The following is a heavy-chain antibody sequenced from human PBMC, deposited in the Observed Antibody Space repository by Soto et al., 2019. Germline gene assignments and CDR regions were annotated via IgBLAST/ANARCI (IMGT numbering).Heavy chain of an antibody. CDR2: INPNSGGT. D-gene: IGHD2-21*01. Sequence: ASVKVSCKASGYTFTGYYMHWVRQAPGQGLEWMGWINPNSGGTNYAQKFQGRVTMTRDTSISTAYMELSRLRSEDTAVYYCARESYGQADYYYGMDVWGQGTTVTVSS. CDR3: ARESYGQADYYYGMDV. J-gene: IGHJ6*02. V-gene: IGHV1-2*02. CDR1: GYTFTGYY.